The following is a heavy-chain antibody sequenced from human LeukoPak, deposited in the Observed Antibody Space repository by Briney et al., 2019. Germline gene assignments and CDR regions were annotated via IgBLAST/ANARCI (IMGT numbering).Heavy chain of an antibody. V-gene: IGHV1-69*06. CDR3: ARDYGARGH. Sequence: ASVKVSRKSSGGTFSSYAISWVRQAPGQGLEWMGGIIPIFGTANYAQKFQGRVTITADKSTSTAYMELSSLRSEDTAVYYCARDYGARGHWGQGTLVTVSS. D-gene: IGHD4-17*01. J-gene: IGHJ4*02. CDR1: GGTFSSYA. CDR2: IIPIFGTA.